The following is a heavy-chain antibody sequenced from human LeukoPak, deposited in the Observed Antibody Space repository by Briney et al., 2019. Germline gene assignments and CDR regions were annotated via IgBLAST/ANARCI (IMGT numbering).Heavy chain of an antibody. CDR3: ARACEYSSSSCFDY. V-gene: IGHV4-30-2*01. J-gene: IGHJ4*02. CDR1: GGSISSGGYS. D-gene: IGHD6-6*01. CDR2: IYHSGST. Sequence: SETLSLTCAVSGGSISSGGYSWSWIRQPPGKGLGWIGYIYHSGSTYYNPSLKSRVTISVDRSKNQFSLKLSSVTAADTAVYYCARACEYSSSSCFDYWGQGTLVTVSS.